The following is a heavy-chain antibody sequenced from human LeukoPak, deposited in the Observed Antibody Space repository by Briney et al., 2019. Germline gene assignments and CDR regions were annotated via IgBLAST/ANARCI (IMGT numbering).Heavy chain of an antibody. J-gene: IGHJ4*02. V-gene: IGHV3-48*03. Sequence: GGSLRLSCAASGFTFSSYEMNWVRQAPGKGLEWVSYISSSGSTIYYADSVKGRFTISRENAKNSLYLQMNSLRAEDTAVYYCARDSTITWTSFDYGGQGPLVTVSS. CDR1: GFTFSSYE. CDR2: ISSSGSTI. D-gene: IGHD5-12*01. CDR3: ARDSTITWTSFDY.